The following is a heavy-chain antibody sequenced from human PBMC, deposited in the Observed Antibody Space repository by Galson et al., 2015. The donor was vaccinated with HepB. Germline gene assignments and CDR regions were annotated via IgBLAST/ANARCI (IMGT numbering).Heavy chain of an antibody. CDR3: ARVGTDIVVVPAAPDAIYYYYYGMDV. Sequence: SCKASGYTFTSYGISWVRQAPGQGLEWMGWISAYNGNTNYAQKLQGRVTMTTDTSTSTAYMELRSLRSDDTAVYYCARVGTDIVVVPAAPDAIYYYYYGMDVWGQGTTVTVSS. J-gene: IGHJ6*02. D-gene: IGHD2-2*01. CDR1: GYTFTSYG. V-gene: IGHV1-18*01. CDR2: ISAYNGNT.